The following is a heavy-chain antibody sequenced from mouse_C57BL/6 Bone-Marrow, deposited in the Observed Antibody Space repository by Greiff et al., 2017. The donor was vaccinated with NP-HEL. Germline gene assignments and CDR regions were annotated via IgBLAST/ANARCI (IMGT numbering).Heavy chain of an antibody. D-gene: IGHD1-1*01. CDR3: ARKARSGAGNYYGSSYYAMDY. CDR2: INPNYGTT. V-gene: IGHV1-39*01. CDR1: GYSFTDYN. Sequence: EVQLQQSGPELVKPGASVKISCKASGYSFTDYNMNWVKQSNGKSLEWIGVINPNYGTTSYNQKFKGKATLTVDQSSSTAYMQLNSLTSEDSAVYYCARKARSGAGNYYGSSYYAMDYWGQGTSVTVSS. J-gene: IGHJ4*01.